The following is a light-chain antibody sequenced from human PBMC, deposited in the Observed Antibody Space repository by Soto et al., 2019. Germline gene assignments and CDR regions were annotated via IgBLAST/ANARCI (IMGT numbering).Light chain of an antibody. CDR1: QSISSSY. CDR2: GAS. V-gene: IGKV3-20*01. Sequence: ELVMAQSPATLSVSPGKRATLSCRASQSISSSYLAWYQQRPGQAPRLLIYGASSRATGIPDRFSGSGSGTEFTLTISRLEPEDFAVYYCQQYGSSGTFGQGTKGDIK. CDR3: QQYGSSGT. J-gene: IGKJ1*01.